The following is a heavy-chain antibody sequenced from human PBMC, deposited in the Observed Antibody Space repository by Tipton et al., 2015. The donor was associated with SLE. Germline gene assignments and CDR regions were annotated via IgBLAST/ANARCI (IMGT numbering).Heavy chain of an antibody. CDR2: INHSGST. Sequence: TLSLTCAVYGGSFSGYYWSWIRQPPGKGLEWIGEINHSGSTNYNPSLKSRVTISVDTSKNQFSLKLSSVTATDTAVYYCARGTTVTRGNAFDIWGQGTMVTVSS. CDR3: ARGTTVTRGNAFDI. J-gene: IGHJ3*02. CDR1: GGSFSGYY. V-gene: IGHV4-34*01. D-gene: IGHD4-11*01.